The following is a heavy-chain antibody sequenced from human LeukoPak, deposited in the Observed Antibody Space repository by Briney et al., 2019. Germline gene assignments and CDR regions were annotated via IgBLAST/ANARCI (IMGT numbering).Heavy chain of an antibody. J-gene: IGHJ4*02. CDR2: VSAGGGST. Sequence: PGGSLRLSCAASGFTFSSYAMSWVRQAPGKGLEWVSGVSAGGGSTYYADSVKGRFTISRDNSKNTLYLQMNSLRAEDTAVFYCAKARAYSYASDYWGQGTLVTVSS. CDR3: AKARAYSYASDY. CDR1: GFTFSSYA. D-gene: IGHD5-18*01. V-gene: IGHV3-23*01.